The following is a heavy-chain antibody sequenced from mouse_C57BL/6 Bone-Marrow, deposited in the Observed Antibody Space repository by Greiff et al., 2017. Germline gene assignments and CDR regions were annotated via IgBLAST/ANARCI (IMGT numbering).Heavy chain of an antibody. D-gene: IGHD1-1*01. CDR1: GYTFTSYW. CDR2: INPSNGGT. V-gene: IGHV1-53*01. Sequence: QVHVKQSGTELVKPGASVKLSCKASGYTFTSYWMHWVKQRPGQGLEWIGNINPSNGGTNYNEKFKSKATLTVDKSSSTAYMQLSSMTSEDSAVYYCARGYYYGSSSLFDYWGQGTTLTVSS. CDR3: ARGYYYGSSSLFDY. J-gene: IGHJ2*01.